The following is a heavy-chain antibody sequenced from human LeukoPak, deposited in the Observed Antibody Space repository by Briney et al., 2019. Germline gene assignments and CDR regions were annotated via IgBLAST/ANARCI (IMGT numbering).Heavy chain of an antibody. V-gene: IGHV3-7*03. J-gene: IGHJ6*03. CDR1: GFTFSPYW. D-gene: IGHD1-1*01. CDR2: IKQDGSEE. CDR3: ARGRITVTGAIHCYMHV. Sequence: PGGSLRLSCAASGFTFSPYWMTWVRQAPGKGLEWVANIKQDGSEEYYVDSMKGRFTISRYNAKKSLFLQMNSLRVEDTAVYFCARGRITVTGAIHCYMHVWGNGTTVIVSS.